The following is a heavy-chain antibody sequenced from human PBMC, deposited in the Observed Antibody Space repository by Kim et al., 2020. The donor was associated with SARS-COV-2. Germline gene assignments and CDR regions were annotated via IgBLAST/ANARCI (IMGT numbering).Heavy chain of an antibody. J-gene: IGHJ6*02. CDR2: ISAYNGNT. CDR1: GYTFTSYG. D-gene: IGHD3-10*01. Sequence: ASVKVSCKASGYTFTSYGISWVRQAPGQGLEWMGWISAYNGNTNYAQKLQGRVTMTTDTSTSTAYMELRSLRSDDTAVYYCARAYGSGSYRTYYYYGMDVGGQGNTVTVAS. V-gene: IGHV1-18*01. CDR3: ARAYGSGSYRTYYYYGMDV.